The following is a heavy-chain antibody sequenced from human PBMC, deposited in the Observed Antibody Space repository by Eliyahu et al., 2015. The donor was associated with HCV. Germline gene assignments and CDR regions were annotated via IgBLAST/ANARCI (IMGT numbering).Heavy chain of an antibody. J-gene: IGHJ3*02. CDR1: GFTFSSYE. D-gene: IGHD2-15*01. Sequence: EVQLVESGGGLVQAGGSLRLSCAASGFTFSSYEMNWVRQAPGKGLEWVSYISASGSSNFYADSVKGRFTISRDNAKNSLYVQMNSLRAEDTAVYYCAREGGGGDAFDIWGQGTMVTVSS. CDR3: AREGGGGDAFDI. V-gene: IGHV3-48*03. CDR2: ISASGSSN.